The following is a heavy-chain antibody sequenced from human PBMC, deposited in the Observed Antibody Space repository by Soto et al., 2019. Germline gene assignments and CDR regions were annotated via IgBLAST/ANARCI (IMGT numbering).Heavy chain of an antibody. J-gene: IGHJ4*02. D-gene: IGHD3-10*01. V-gene: IGHV3-23*01. Sequence: GGSLRLSCAASGFTFSSYAMSWVRQAPGKGLEWVSAISGSGGSTYYADSVKGRFTISRDNSKNTLYLQMNSLRAEDTAVYYCAKGGGWASQTRGLPIGYWGQGTLVTVYS. CDR3: AKGGGWASQTRGLPIGY. CDR2: ISGSGGST. CDR1: GFTFSSYA.